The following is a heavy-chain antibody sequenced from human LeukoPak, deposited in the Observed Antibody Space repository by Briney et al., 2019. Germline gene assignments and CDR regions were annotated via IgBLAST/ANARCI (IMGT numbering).Heavy chain of an antibody. J-gene: IGHJ1*01. Sequence: PSETLSLTCTVSGGSISSNSYYWGWFRQPPGKGLEWIGSLYYSGSTYYNPSLKSRVTISVDTSKNQFSLKLSYVTAADTAVYYCAGSSGNYYNPLWITAHTKEAEYFQHWGQGTLVTVSS. V-gene: IGHV4-39*01. CDR3: AGSSGNYYNPLWITAHTKEAEYFQH. D-gene: IGHD3-10*01. CDR2: LYYSGST. CDR1: GGSISSNSYY.